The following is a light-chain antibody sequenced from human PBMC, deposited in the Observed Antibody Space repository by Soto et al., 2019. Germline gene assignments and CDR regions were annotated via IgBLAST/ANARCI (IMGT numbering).Light chain of an antibody. Sequence: IPLTQSPSSLSASVGARVTITCRASQGIGSYLAWYQQKPGEAPKLLIYAASTLHSGVPSRFSGSGSGTDFALTISSLQDEDFATYYCQQLSSYPSTFGGGTKVEIK. CDR2: AAS. CDR3: QQLSSYPST. J-gene: IGKJ4*01. V-gene: IGKV1-9*01. CDR1: QGIGSY.